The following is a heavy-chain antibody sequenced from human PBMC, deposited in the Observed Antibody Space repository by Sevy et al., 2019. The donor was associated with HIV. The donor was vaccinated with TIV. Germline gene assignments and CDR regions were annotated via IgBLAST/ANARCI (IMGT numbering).Heavy chain of an antibody. J-gene: IGHJ6*02. Sequence: SETLCLNCTVSGYSISSGYYWGWIRQPPGKGLEWIGSMFHSGNTYYSPSLKSRVTLSADTSKNQFSLKLSSVTAADTAVYYCARTDYKLFYYYGMDVWGQGTTVTVSS. CDR2: MFHSGNT. V-gene: IGHV4-38-2*02. CDR1: GYSISSGYY. D-gene: IGHD4-4*01. CDR3: ARTDYKLFYYYGMDV.